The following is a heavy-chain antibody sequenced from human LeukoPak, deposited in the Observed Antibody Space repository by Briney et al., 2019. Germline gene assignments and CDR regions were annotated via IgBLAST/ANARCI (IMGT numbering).Heavy chain of an antibody. CDR1: GFIFSSYS. D-gene: IGHD6-19*01. CDR3: ARPAVAGFRGSVGFDY. V-gene: IGHV3-21*01. Sequence: GGSLRLSCAASGFIFSSYSMNWVRQAPGKGLEWVSSISSSSSYIYYADSVKGRFTISRDNAKNSLYLQMNSLRAEDTAVYYCARPAVAGFRGSVGFDYWGQGTLVTVSS. J-gene: IGHJ4*02. CDR2: ISSSSSYI.